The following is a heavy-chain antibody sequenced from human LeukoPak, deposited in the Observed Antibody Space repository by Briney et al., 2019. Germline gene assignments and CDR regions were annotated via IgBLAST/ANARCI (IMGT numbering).Heavy chain of an antibody. CDR1: EYFFTGYF. Sequence: GASVKVSCKSSEYFFTGYFMHWVRQAPGQGLEWMGWINPNRGDTNYAQKFQGRVTMTRDTSISTAYMELSRLRSDDTAVYYCARRYSGSYGTYPGSNDAFDIWGQGTMVTVSS. CDR3: ARRYSGSYGTYPGSNDAFDI. V-gene: IGHV1-2*02. CDR2: INPNRGDT. D-gene: IGHD1-26*01. J-gene: IGHJ3*02.